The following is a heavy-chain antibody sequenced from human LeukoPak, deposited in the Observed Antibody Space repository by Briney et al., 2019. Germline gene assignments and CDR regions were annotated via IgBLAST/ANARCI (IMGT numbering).Heavy chain of an antibody. Sequence: PGGSLRLSCAASGFTFSSYAMSWVRQAPGKGLEWVSAISGSGGSTYYADSVKGRFTVSRDNSKNTLYLQMNSLRAEDTAVYYCAKQINYYDSSGYYYLSDYWGQGTLVTVSS. CDR2: ISGSGGST. CDR1: GFTFSSYA. V-gene: IGHV3-23*01. J-gene: IGHJ4*02. D-gene: IGHD3-22*01. CDR3: AKQINYYDSSGYYYLSDY.